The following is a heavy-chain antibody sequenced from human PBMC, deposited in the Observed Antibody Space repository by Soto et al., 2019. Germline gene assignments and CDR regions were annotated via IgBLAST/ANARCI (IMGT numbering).Heavy chain of an antibody. J-gene: IGHJ6*02. D-gene: IGHD5-12*01. CDR2: ISYDGSNK. Sequence: QVQLVESGGGVVQPGRSLRLSCAASGFTFSSYAMHWVRQAPGKGLEWVAVISYDGSNKYYADSVKGRFTISRDNSKNTLYLQLNSMRAEEEAVYYCSRRGEKATITVLGTSYYYYYGMDVWGQGTTVTVSS. V-gene: IGHV3-30*14. CDR1: GFTFSSYA. CDR3: SRRGEKATITVLGTSYYYYYGMDV.